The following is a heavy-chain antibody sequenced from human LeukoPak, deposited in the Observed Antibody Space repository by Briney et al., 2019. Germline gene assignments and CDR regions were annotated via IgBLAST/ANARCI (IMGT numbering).Heavy chain of an antibody. D-gene: IGHD1-1*01. J-gene: IGHJ3*02. Sequence: PGGSLRLSCAASGFTFSSYDMHWVRQATGKGLEWVSAIGTAGDTHYPGSVKGRFTISRENAKNSLYLQMNSLRAGDTAVYYCARGTLDRRVGNAFDIWGQGTMVTVSS. CDR2: IGTAGDT. CDR3: ARGTLDRRVGNAFDI. V-gene: IGHV3-13*01. CDR1: GFTFSSYD.